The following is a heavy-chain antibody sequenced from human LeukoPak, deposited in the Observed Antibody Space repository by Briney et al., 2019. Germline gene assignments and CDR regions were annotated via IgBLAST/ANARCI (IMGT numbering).Heavy chain of an antibody. Sequence: GGSLRLSCAASGFTFSSYGMHWVRQAPGKGLEWVAFIRYDGSNKYYADSVKGRFTISRDNSKNTLYLQMNSLRAEDTAVYYCAKDQHDFWSGYYFDYWGQGTLVTVSS. D-gene: IGHD3-3*01. CDR1: GFTFSSYG. J-gene: IGHJ4*02. CDR2: IRYDGSNK. CDR3: AKDQHDFWSGYYFDY. V-gene: IGHV3-30*02.